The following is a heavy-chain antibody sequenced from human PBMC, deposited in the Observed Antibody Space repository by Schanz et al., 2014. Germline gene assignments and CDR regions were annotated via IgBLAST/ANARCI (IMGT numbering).Heavy chain of an antibody. CDR3: AREQIMAAAGLVDY. D-gene: IGHD6-13*01. J-gene: IGHJ4*01. CDR1: GFTFGSYA. Sequence: PGGSLRLSCAASGFTFGSYAMSWVRQAPGKGLEWVSALSGSGGSTYYADSVKGRFTISRDNSKNTLYLQMNSLRAEDTAVYYCAREQIMAAAGLVDYWGHGTLVTVSS. CDR2: LSGSGGST. V-gene: IGHV3-23*01.